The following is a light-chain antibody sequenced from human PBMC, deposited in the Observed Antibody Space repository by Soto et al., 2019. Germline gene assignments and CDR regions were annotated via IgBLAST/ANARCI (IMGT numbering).Light chain of an antibody. V-gene: IGKV1-5*01. CDR3: QQYHTSSIT. CDR2: DAA. Sequence: DIQMTQSPSTLSAFVGDRDTITCRASQSIGYWLAWYQQXPGKAPTLLIYDAATLERGVPSRFSGTGSGTEFTHSIDSLQPVDFATYYCQQYHTSSITFGQGTRLEIK. CDR1: QSIGYW. J-gene: IGKJ5*01.